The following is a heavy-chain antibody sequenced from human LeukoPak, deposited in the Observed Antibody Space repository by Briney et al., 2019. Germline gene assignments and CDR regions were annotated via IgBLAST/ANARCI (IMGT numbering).Heavy chain of an antibody. CDR3: AKRDDSSSWTAFDI. V-gene: IGHV3-30*02. Sequence: GGSLRLSCAASGFTFSSYGMHWVRQAPGKGLEWVTVIRYDGSDQYYADSVKGRFTISRDNSKNTVYLQMNSLRAEDTAVYYCAKRDDSSSWTAFDIWGQGTMVTVSS. CDR2: IRYDGSDQ. CDR1: GFTFSSYG. J-gene: IGHJ3*02. D-gene: IGHD6-13*01.